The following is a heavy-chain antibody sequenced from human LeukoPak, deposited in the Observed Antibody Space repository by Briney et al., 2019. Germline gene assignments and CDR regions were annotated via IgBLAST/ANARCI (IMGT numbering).Heavy chain of an antibody. CDR3: ARLRRDSGSY. CDR2: INHSGST. J-gene: IGHJ4*02. Sequence: PSETLSLTCAVYGGSFSGYYWSWIRQPPGKGLEWIGEINHSGSTNYNPSLKSRVTISVDTSKNQLSLKLSSVTAADTAVYYCARLRRDSGSYWGQGTLVTVSS. D-gene: IGHD1-26*01. V-gene: IGHV4-34*01. CDR1: GGSFSGYY.